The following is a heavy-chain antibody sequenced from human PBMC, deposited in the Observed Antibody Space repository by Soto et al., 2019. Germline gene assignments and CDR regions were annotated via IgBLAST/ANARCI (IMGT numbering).Heavy chain of an antibody. CDR1: GGTFSSYT. Sequence: QVQLVQSGAEVKKPGSSVKVSCKASGGTFSSYTISWVRQAPGQGLEWMGRIIPILGIANYAQKFQGRVKITADKSTSTAYMELSSLRSEDTAVYYCARDRGDSSGWYDYWGQGTLVTVSS. D-gene: IGHD6-19*01. CDR2: IIPILGIA. J-gene: IGHJ4*02. V-gene: IGHV1-69*08. CDR3: ARDRGDSSGWYDY.